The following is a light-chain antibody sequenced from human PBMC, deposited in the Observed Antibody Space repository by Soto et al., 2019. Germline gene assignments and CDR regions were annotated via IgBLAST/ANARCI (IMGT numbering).Light chain of an antibody. J-gene: IGKJ2*01. CDR1: QTVTSSF. V-gene: IGKV3-20*01. Sequence: ENVLTQSPGTLSLSPGERATLSCRASQTVTSSFFAWYQQKPGQAPRLLIYGVSSRATGIPDRFSASGSGTDFTLTISRLEPEDFVVYYCQQYSTLPPTFGLGTKLEV. CDR3: QQYSTLPPT. CDR2: GVS.